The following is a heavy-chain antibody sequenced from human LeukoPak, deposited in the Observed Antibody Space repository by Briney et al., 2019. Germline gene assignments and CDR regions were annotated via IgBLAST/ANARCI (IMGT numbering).Heavy chain of an antibody. V-gene: IGHV3-30*03. Sequence: PGGSLRLSCAASGFTFSSYGMHWVRQAPGKGLEWVAVISYDGSNKYYADSVKGRFTISRDNAKNSLYLQMNSLRAEDTAVYYCARGRDGYIINPFDYWGQGTLVTVSS. CDR2: ISYDGSNK. J-gene: IGHJ4*02. CDR1: GFTFSSYG. CDR3: ARGRDGYIINPFDY. D-gene: IGHD5-24*01.